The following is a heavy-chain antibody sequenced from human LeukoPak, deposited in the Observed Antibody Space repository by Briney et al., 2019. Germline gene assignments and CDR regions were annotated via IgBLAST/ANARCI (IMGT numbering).Heavy chain of an antibody. J-gene: IGHJ4*02. D-gene: IGHD3-22*01. CDR3: ARGGTYYYDSSGSKFDY. Sequence: GASVKVSCKASGYTFTNYYMHWVRQAPGQGLEWMGLINPSGGYTNYAQKLQGRVTMTTDTSTSTAYMELRSLRSDDTAVYYCARGGTYYYDSSGSKFDYWGQGTLVTVSS. CDR2: INPSGGYT. CDR1: GYTFTNYY. V-gene: IGHV1-46*01.